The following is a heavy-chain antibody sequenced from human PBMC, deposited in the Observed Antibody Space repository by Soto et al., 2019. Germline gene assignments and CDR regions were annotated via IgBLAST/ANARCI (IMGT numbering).Heavy chain of an antibody. D-gene: IGHD6-19*01. V-gene: IGHV4-38-2*02. J-gene: IGHJ4*02. CDR1: GYSISSGYY. CDR3: ARDQGSSGWQIFDY. CDR2: IYHSGST. Sequence: QVQLQESGPGLVKPSETLSLTCAVSGYSISSGYYWGWIMQPPGKGLEWIGSIYHSGSTYYNPSLKSRVTISVDTSKNQFSLKLSSVTAADTAVYYCARDQGSSGWQIFDYWGQGTLVTVSS.